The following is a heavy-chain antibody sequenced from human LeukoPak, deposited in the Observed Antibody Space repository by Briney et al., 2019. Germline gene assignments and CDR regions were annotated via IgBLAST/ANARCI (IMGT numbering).Heavy chain of an antibody. Sequence: GGSLRLSCAASGFTFSSYSMNWVRQAPGKGLEWVSYISSSSSTIYYADSVKGRFTISRDNAKNSLYLQMNSLRAEDTAVYYCARVSSSSRYGYYYYMDVWGKGTTVTASS. CDR1: GFTFSSYS. CDR3: ARVSSSSRYGYYYYMDV. D-gene: IGHD6-13*01. CDR2: ISSSSSTI. J-gene: IGHJ6*03. V-gene: IGHV3-48*01.